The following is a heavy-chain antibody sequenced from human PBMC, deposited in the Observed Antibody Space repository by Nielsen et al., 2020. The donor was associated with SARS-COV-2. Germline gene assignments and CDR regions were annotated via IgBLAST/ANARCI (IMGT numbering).Heavy chain of an antibody. CDR3: ARDLGGANY. Sequence: KFQGRVTITRDTSASTAYMELSSLRSEDTAVYYCARDLGGANYWGQGTLATVSS. J-gene: IGHJ4*02. V-gene: IGHV1-3*01. D-gene: IGHD3-16*01.